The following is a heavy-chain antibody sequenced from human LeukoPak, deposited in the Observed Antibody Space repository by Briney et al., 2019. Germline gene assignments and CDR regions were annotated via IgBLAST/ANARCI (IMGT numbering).Heavy chain of an antibody. J-gene: IGHJ4*02. CDR3: ASAWIAAAGTSFDY. CDR2: IYYSGRT. D-gene: IGHD6-13*01. Sequence: SETLSLTCAVSGGSIISYYWSWIRQPPGKGLEWIVYIYYSGRTNYNPSLKSRVTTSVDTSKNQFSLKLSSVTAADTAVYYCASAWIAAAGTSFDYWSQGTLVTVSS. CDR1: GGSIISYY. V-gene: IGHV4-59*01.